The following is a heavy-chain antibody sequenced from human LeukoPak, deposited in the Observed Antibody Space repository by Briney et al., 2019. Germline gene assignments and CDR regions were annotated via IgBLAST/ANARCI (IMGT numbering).Heavy chain of an antibody. CDR1: GFTFSSYG. D-gene: IGHD4-17*01. CDR2: ISYDGSNK. Sequence: GGSLGLSCAASGFTFSSYGMHWVRQAPGKGLEWVAVISYDGSNKCYADSVKGRFTISRDNSKNTLYLQMNSLRAEDTAVYYCAKTHSYPNYGDLYYYCGMDVWGQGTTVTVSS. J-gene: IGHJ6*02. CDR3: AKTHSYPNYGDLYYYCGMDV. V-gene: IGHV3-30*18.